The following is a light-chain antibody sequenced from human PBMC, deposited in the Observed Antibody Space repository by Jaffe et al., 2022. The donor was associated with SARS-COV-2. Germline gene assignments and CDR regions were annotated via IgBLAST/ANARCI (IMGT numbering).Light chain of an antibody. V-gene: IGKV3-15*01. CDR1: QSIADN. CDR2: GAS. Sequence: EIVMTQSPATLSVSPGERATLSCGASQSIADNLAWYQQIPGQAPRLLIYGASTRASGIPARFSGSGSGAEFTLTISSLQPEDSAVYYCQQYNSWPPQTFGQGTKVEIK. J-gene: IGKJ1*01. CDR3: QQYNSWPPQT.